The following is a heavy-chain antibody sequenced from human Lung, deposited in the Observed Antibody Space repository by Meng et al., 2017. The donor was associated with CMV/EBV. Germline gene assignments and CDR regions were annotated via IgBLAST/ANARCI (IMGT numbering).Heavy chain of an antibody. D-gene: IGHD3-10*01. CDR3: ARGRAGSGSPYYFDY. V-gene: IGHV1-8*01. J-gene: IGHJ4*02. Sequence: SVKVSXKASGYTFTNYDINWVRRATGQGLEWLGWINPNNYNTGYAHQFQGRVTMTRTTSISTAYLELSGLRSEDTAVYYCARGRAGSGSPYYFDYWDQGXLVTVSS. CDR1: GYTFTNYD. CDR2: INPNNYNT.